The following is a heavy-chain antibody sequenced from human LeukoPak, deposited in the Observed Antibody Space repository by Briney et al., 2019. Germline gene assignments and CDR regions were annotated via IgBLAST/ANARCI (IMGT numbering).Heavy chain of an antibody. J-gene: IGHJ4*01. CDR2: INRSGGST. V-gene: IGHV1-46*01. D-gene: IGHD4/OR15-4a*01. CDR1: GYTFTSYQ. CDR3: ARAVDYPTYAVVF. Sequence: GASVRVSCKASGYTFTSYQIHWVRQAPGQGLEWMGIINRSGGSTRYAQKFQGRLTLTSDTSTRTVYMELSNVRSEDTAVYYCARAVDYPTYAVVFWGHGSLVTVS.